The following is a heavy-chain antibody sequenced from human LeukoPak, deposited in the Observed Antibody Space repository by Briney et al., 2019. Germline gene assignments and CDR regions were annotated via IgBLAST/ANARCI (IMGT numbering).Heavy chain of an antibody. J-gene: IGHJ3*02. Sequence: GGSLRLSCAASGLTFSNYWMTWVRQAPGKGLAWVANIKQDGSEKYYVDSVKGRFTISRDNAKNSVYLQMNSLRAEDTAVYYCARVNPLMAPGVFEIWGQGTMVAVSS. CDR3: ARVNPLMAPGVFEI. CDR2: IKQDGSEK. V-gene: IGHV3-7*01. CDR1: GLTFSNYW. D-gene: IGHD2-8*01.